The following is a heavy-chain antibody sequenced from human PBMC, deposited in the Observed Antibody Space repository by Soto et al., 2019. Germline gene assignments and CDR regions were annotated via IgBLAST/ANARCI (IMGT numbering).Heavy chain of an antibody. CDR2: ISYDGSNT. CDR3: ARRGGSGYYSYYFDY. CDR1: GFIFSSSG. V-gene: IGHV3-33*07. D-gene: IGHD3-22*01. J-gene: IGHJ4*02. Sequence: GGSMRLSCAASGFIFSSSGMYWVRQAPGKGLEWLAVISYDGSNTYHADSVKGRFTISRDNSKNTLYLQMNSLRAEDTSVYYCARRGGSGYYSYYFDYWGRGTLVTVSS.